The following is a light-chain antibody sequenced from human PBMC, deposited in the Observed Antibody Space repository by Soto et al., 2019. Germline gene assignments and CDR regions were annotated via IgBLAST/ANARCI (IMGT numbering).Light chain of an antibody. CDR2: EAS. CDR3: QQRNNWQS. CDR1: QSVSSY. J-gene: IGKJ2*03. Sequence: EIVLTQSPATLSLSPGERATLSCRASQSVSSYLAWYQQKPCQAPSLLIYEASIRATGIPARFSGSGSGTDFTLTISSLEPEDFAVYYCQQRNNWQSFGQGTKLEMK. V-gene: IGKV3-11*01.